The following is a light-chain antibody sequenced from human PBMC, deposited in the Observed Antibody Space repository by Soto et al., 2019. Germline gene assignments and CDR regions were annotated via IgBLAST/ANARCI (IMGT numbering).Light chain of an antibody. Sequence: KQSPGPLSLSPGGRATLSRRASQSVSSSYLAWYQQKPGQAPTLLIYGASSRATGIPDRLSGTGSWTDFTLTISRVEPEEFAVYYCQQQCSSWRTFGQGTKVDIK. CDR1: QSVSSSY. CDR3: QQQCSSWRT. V-gene: IGKV3-20*01. J-gene: IGKJ1*01. CDR2: GAS.